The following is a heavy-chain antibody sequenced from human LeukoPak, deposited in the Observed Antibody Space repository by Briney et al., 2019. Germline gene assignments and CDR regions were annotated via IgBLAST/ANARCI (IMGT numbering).Heavy chain of an antibody. V-gene: IGHV4-59*01. CDR3: ARGGSLGYCSGGSCPPFDY. J-gene: IGHJ4*02. D-gene: IGHD2-15*01. CDR2: IYYSGST. CDR1: GGSISSYY. Sequence: SETPSLTCTVSGGSISSYYWSWIRQPPGKGLEWIGYIYYSGSTNYNPSLKSRVTISVDTSKNQFSLKLTSVTAADTAVYYCARGGSLGYCSGGSCPPFDYWGQGTLVTVSS.